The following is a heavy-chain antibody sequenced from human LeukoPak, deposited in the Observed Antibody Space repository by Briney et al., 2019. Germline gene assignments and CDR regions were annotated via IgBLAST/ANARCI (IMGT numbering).Heavy chain of an antibody. Sequence: SETLSLTCIVSGGSIGSYYWNWIRQPPGEGLEWIGYIYYSGSTNYNPSLKSRVTISADTSKNQFSLTLDSVTAADTAVYYRARGYGVTSRDLGAFDIWGQGTMVTVSS. D-gene: IGHD4-23*01. CDR2: IYYSGST. V-gene: IGHV4-59*01. J-gene: IGHJ3*02. CDR3: ARGYGVTSRDLGAFDI. CDR1: GGSIGSYY.